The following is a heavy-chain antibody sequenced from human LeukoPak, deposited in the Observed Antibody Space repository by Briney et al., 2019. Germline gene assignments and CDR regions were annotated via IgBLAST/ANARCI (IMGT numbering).Heavy chain of an antibody. Sequence: PGGSLRLSCAASGFTFSNYAMHWVRQAPGKGLEWVSSISSSSSYIYYADSVKGRFTISRDNAKNSLYLQMNSLRAEDTAVYYCARFDILTGYSYAWGQGTLVTVSS. J-gene: IGHJ5*02. CDR2: ISSSSSYI. CDR1: GFTFSNYA. CDR3: ARFDILTGYSYA. V-gene: IGHV3-21*01. D-gene: IGHD3-9*01.